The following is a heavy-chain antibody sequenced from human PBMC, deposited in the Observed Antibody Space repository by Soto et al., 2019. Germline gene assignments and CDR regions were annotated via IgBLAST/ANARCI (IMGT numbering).Heavy chain of an antibody. CDR3: ARDHRYNWNDEGWFDP. J-gene: IGHJ5*02. V-gene: IGHV1-8*01. CDR2: LNPNSGNT. Sequence: QVQLVQSGAEVKKPGASVKVSCKASGYMFSTYDINWVRQAPGQGLEWMGWLNPNSGNTGYAQKFQGRVTMTRNTSINTAYMELSSLGSYDTAVYYCARDHRYNWNDEGWFDPWGQGTLVTVSS. CDR1: GYMFSTYD. D-gene: IGHD1-20*01.